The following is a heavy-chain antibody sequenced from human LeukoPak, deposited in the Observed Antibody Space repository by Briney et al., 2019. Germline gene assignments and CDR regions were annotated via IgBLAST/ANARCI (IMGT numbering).Heavy chain of an antibody. CDR3: ARGVASGWSTKVNWFDP. D-gene: IGHD6-19*01. V-gene: IGHV4-39*07. CDR1: GGSISSSSYY. J-gene: IGHJ5*02. CDR2: IYYSGST. Sequence: SETLSLTCTVSGGSISSSSYYWGWIRQPPGKGLEWIGSIYYSGSTYYNPSLKSRVTISVDTSKNQFSLKLNSVTAADTAVYYCARGVASGWSTKVNWFDPWGQGTLVTVSS.